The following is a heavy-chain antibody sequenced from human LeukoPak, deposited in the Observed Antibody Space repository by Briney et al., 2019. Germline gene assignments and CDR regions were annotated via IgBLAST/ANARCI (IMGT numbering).Heavy chain of an antibody. CDR3: ARVYSGYDLPGSLANYYFDY. CDR2: FYSGGSA. D-gene: IGHD5-12*01. V-gene: IGHV4-4*07. Sequence: SETLSPTCTVSGGSISSYYWSWIRQPAGKGLEWIGRFYSGGSADYNPSLKSRVTMSVDTSKNQFSLKLSSVTAADTAVYYCARVYSGYDLPGSLANYYFDYWGQGTLVTVSS. J-gene: IGHJ4*02. CDR1: GGSISSYY.